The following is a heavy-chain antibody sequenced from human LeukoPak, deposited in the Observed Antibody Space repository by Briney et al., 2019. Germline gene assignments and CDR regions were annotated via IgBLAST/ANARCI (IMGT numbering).Heavy chain of an antibody. J-gene: IGHJ4*02. CDR2: IKQDGSDK. CDR3: ARAGYTYITLYY. Sequence: GGSLRLSCAASGFTFSDYWMTWVRQAPGKGPEWVANIKQDGSDKHYVGSVKGRFIISRDNAKNSLYLQMNSLRAEDTAVYYCARAGYTYITLYYWGQGTLVTVSS. D-gene: IGHD5-18*01. V-gene: IGHV3-7*01. CDR1: GFTFSDYW.